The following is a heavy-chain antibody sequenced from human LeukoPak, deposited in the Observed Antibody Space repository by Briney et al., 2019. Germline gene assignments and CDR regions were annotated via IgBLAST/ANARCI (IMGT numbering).Heavy chain of an antibody. J-gene: IGHJ4*02. CDR3: SKGMTTVTTFSPFDY. Sequence: SGGSLRLSCAASGFTFSSYGMSWGRPAPRKGLEWVSAISGSGGSTYYADSVTGRFHISRDNYKNTLYLQMNSLRADDTAVYDCSKGMTTVTTFSPFDYWGQGTLVTVSS. CDR2: ISGSGGST. V-gene: IGHV3-23*01. CDR1: GFTFSSYG. D-gene: IGHD4-17*01.